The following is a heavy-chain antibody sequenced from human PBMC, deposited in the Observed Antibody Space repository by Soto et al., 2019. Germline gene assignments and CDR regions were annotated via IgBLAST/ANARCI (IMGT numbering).Heavy chain of an antibody. CDR2: ISSSSSTI. Sequence: EVQLVESGGGLVQPGGSLRLSCAASGFTFSSYSMNWVRQAPGKGLEWVSYISSSSSTIYYADSVKGRFTISRDNAKNSLYLQMNSLRDEDTAVYYCARARVFVLRFSAMDVWGQGTTVTVSS. CDR1: GFTFSSYS. V-gene: IGHV3-48*02. D-gene: IGHD3-3*01. CDR3: ARARVFVLRFSAMDV. J-gene: IGHJ6*02.